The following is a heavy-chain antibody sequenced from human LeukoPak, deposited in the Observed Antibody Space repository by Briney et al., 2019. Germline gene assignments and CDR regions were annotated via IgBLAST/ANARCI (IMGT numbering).Heavy chain of an antibody. CDR3: ARGDDSGYYDYFDY. CDR2: IYTGGNT. J-gene: IGHJ4*02. CDR1: GFTVDSNY. Sequence: GGSLRLSCAASGFTVDSNYLSWVRQAPGKGLEWVSTIYTGGNTYYAASVKGRFTISRDFSKNTVFLHMNSLRAEDTAMNYCARGDDSGYYDYFDYWGQGALVTVSS. V-gene: IGHV3-53*01. D-gene: IGHD3-22*01.